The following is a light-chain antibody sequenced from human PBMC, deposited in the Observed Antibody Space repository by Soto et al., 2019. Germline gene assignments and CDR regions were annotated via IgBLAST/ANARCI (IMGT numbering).Light chain of an antibody. CDR2: GAS. CDR1: QSISASY. Sequence: EIVLTQSPGTLSLSPGESATLSCRASQSISASYIAWYQQRAGQAPRLLIYGASNRATGIPDRFSGSASGTDFALTISRLEPEDFAVYYCQQYNNWPPITFGQGTRLEI. J-gene: IGKJ5*01. V-gene: IGKV3-20*01. CDR3: QQYNNWPPIT.